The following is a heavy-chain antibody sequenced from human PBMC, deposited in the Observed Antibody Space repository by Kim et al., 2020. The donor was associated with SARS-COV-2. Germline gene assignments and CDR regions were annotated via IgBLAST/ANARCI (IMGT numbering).Heavy chain of an antibody. CDR1: GGSITSGSYY. CDR3: VRRAGGGTATRVFDY. J-gene: IGHJ5*01. CDR2: IDYSGRA. Sequence: SETLSLTCTVSGGSITSGSYYWAWIRQPPGKGLEWIAHIDYSGRAYYMPSLRSRVTIFVDTSKNQFSLRVTSVTAADTAVYYCVRRAGGGTATRVFDYLG. D-gene: IGHD2-8*01. V-gene: IGHV4-39*01.